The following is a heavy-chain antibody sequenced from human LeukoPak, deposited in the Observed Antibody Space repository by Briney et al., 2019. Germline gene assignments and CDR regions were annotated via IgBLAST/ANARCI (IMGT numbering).Heavy chain of an antibody. CDR1: GFTFSNYW. CDR3: ARVGSSGWEPFDY. D-gene: IGHD6-19*01. V-gene: IGHV3-74*01. Sequence: GGSLRLSCAVSGFTFSNYWMHWVRQAPGKGLVWISRINSDGSSTSYADSVKGRFTISRDNAKKMVFLQMNSLTAEDTAVYYCARVGSSGWEPFDYWGQGTLVTVSS. CDR2: INSDGSST. J-gene: IGHJ4*02.